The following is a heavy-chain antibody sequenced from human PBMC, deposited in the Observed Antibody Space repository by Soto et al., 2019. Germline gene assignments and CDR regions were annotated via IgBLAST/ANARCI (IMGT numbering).Heavy chain of an antibody. CDR2: ITSDSSTI. CDR3: ARVGRGVYGMDV. J-gene: IGHJ6*02. Sequence: EVQLVESGGGLVQPGGSLRLSCAASGFTFSSYSINWVRQAPGQGLEWFSYITSDSSTISYADSVKGRFTVSRDNAKNSLYLQRNSLRDEDTAVYYCARVGRGVYGMDVWGQGTSVTVSS. D-gene: IGHD2-8*01. CDR1: GFTFSSYS. V-gene: IGHV3-48*02.